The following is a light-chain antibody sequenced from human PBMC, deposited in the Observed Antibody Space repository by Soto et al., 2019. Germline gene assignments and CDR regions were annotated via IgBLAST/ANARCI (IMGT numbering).Light chain of an antibody. V-gene: IGKV1-5*03. CDR3: QQYRSYSWT. J-gene: IGKJ1*01. CDR1: QSISSW. CDR2: QAS. Sequence: DIQMTQSPSTLSASVGDRVTITCRASQSISSWLAWYQQKPGRVPKLLIYQASSLESGVPSRFSGSGSGTEFTLTINSLQPDDFATYYCQQYRSYSWTFGQGSKVEIK.